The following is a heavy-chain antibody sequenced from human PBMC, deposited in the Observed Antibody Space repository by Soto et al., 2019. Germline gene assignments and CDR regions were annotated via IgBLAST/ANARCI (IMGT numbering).Heavy chain of an antibody. J-gene: IGHJ6*02. CDR3: AKSLRGLRTHYYYGMDV. V-gene: IGHV3-30*18. Sequence: GGSLRLSCAASGFTFSSYDMHWVRQAPGKGLEWVAVISYDGSNKYYADSVKGRFTISRDNSKNTLYLQMNSLRAEDTAVYYCAKSLRGLRTHYYYGMDVWGQGTTVTVSS. CDR2: ISYDGSNK. D-gene: IGHD5-12*01. CDR1: GFTFSSYD.